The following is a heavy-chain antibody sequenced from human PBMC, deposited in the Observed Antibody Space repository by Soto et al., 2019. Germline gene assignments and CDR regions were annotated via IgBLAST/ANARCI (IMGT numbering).Heavy chain of an antibody. V-gene: IGHV6-1*01. D-gene: IGHD1-7*01. J-gene: IGHJ6*02. CDR3: AGSREAGTIYGTDV. Sequence: SQALSLTCAISGDIVSSNSAAWNWIRQSPSRGLEWLGRTYYRSKWYNDYAVSVKSRITINPDTSKNQFSLQLNSVTPEDKAVYYCAGSREAGTIYGTDVRGQGPTVPVSS. CDR2: TYYRSKWYN. CDR1: GDIVSSNSAA.